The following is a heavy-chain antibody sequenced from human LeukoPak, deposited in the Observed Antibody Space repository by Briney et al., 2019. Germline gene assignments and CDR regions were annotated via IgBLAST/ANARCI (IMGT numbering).Heavy chain of an antibody. CDR3: AIGIPALGTFDY. J-gene: IGHJ4*02. Sequence: ASVKVSCETTGYTFIDDYMQLARQTPGHGLDRIGPINPNSGGTNSAQKFPGRVTMSRDTSISTAYMELTSLRSDDTAVYHCAIGIPALGTFDYWGQGTLVTVSS. CDR2: INPNSGGT. D-gene: IGHD6-13*01. CDR1: GYTFIDDY. V-gene: IGHV1-2*06.